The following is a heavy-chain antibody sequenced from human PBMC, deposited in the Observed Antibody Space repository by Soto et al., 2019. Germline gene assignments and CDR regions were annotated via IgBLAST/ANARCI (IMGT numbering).Heavy chain of an antibody. J-gene: IGHJ6*02. Sequence: QVQLQESGPGLVKPSGTLSLTCAVSGGSISSSNWWSWVRQPPGKGLEWIGEIYHSGSTNYNPSLKSRVTISVDKSKNQFSLKLSSVTAADTAVYYCARHSGDIVLLVYEQGGYYYCMDVWGQGTTVTVSS. D-gene: IGHD2-8*01. CDR2: IYHSGST. V-gene: IGHV4-4*02. CDR1: GGSISSSNW. CDR3: ARHSGDIVLLVYEQGGYYYCMDV.